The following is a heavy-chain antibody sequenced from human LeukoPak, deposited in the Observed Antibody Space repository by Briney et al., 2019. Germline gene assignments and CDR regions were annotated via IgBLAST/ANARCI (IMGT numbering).Heavy chain of an antibody. D-gene: IGHD6-19*01. J-gene: IGHJ4*02. V-gene: IGHV4-39*07. Sequence: SETLSLTCTVSGASISSSSYYWSWIRQPPGKGLEWIGEINHSGSTNYNPSLKSRVTISVDTSKNQFSLKLSSVTAADTAVYYCARRTGYSSGWYVKYFDYWGQGTLVTVSS. CDR3: ARRTGYSSGWYVKYFDY. CDR2: INHSGST. CDR1: GASISSSSYY.